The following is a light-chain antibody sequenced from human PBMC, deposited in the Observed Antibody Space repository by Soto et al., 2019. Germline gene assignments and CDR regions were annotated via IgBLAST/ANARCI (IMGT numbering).Light chain of an antibody. J-gene: IGKJ1*01. CDR2: GAS. CDR1: ESVTSDC. CDR3: QQCGSSRRT. Sequence: EIVLTQSPGTLSLSPGERATLSCRASESVTSDCLAWYRQRPGQAPRLLIYGASTRATGTPDRISGSGSGTDFTLTISRLEPEDSAVYFCQQCGSSRRTFGQGTKVDIK. V-gene: IGKV3-20*01.